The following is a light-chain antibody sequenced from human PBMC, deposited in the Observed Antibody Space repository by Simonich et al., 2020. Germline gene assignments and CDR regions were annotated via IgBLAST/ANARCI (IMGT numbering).Light chain of an antibody. V-gene: IGLV7-46*01. Sequence: QAVVTQEPSLTVSPGGTVTLTCVSSTGAVTSGHYPYWFQQKPGQAPRTLIYDTSNKHSWKPARFSGSLLGGKAALTLSGAQPEDEAEYYCLLSYSGARLVVFGGGTKLTVL. CDR1: TGAVTSGHY. CDR3: LLSYSGARLVV. CDR2: DTS. J-gene: IGLJ2*01.